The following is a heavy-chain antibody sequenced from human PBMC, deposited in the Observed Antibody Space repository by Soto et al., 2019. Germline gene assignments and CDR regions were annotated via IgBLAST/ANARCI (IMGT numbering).Heavy chain of an antibody. J-gene: IGHJ5*02. CDR3: ARVRSPFSGYLDHWFDP. D-gene: IGHD3-22*01. V-gene: IGHV4-38-2*01. CDR2: IYHSGST. Sequence: SETLSLTCAVSGYSISSGYYWGWIRQPPGKGLEWIGSIYHSGSTYYNPSLKSRVTISVDTSKNQFSLKLSSVTAADTAVYYCARVRSPFSGYLDHWFDPWGQGTLVTVS. CDR1: GYSISSGYY.